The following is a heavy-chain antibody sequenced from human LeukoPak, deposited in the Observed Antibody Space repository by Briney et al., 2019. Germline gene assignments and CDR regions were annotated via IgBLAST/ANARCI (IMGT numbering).Heavy chain of an antibody. CDR1: GYTFTASY. Sequence: ASVKVSCKASGYTFTASYVHWVRQAPGQGLEWMGWLNPNSGDTKDAQKFQGRVTMTRDTSISTAYMELSRLRSNDTAVYYCARVPMVRGTMAWFDPWGQGTLVTVSS. J-gene: IGHJ5*02. CDR2: LNPNSGDT. CDR3: ARVPMVRGTMAWFDP. D-gene: IGHD3-10*01. V-gene: IGHV1-2*02.